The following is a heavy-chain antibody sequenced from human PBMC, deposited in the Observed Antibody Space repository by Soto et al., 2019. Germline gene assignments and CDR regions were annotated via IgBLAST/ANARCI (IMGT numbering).Heavy chain of an antibody. D-gene: IGHD6-13*01. J-gene: IGHJ4*02. CDR1: GYTFTGYY. V-gene: IGHV1-2*04. CDR3: ARGHAALYYFDY. CDR2: INPNSGGT. Sequence: ASVKVSCKASGYTFTGYYMHWVRQAPGQGLEWMGWINPNSGGTNYAQKFQGWVTMTRDTSISTAYMELSWLRSDDTAVYYCARGHAALYYFDYWGQGTLVTVSS.